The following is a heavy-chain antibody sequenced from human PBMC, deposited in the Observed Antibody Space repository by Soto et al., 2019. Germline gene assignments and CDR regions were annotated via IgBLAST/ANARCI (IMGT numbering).Heavy chain of an antibody. J-gene: IGHJ3*02. CDR1: GYTFTSYY. Sequence: ASVKVSCKASGYTFTSYYMHWVRQAPGQGLEWMGIINPSGGSTSYAQKFQGRVTMTRDTSTSTVYMELSSLRSEDTAVYYCARDTPKGDYGGNSAAFDIWGQGTMVTVSS. D-gene: IGHD4-17*01. V-gene: IGHV1-46*01. CDR3: ARDTPKGDYGGNSAAFDI. CDR2: INPSGGST.